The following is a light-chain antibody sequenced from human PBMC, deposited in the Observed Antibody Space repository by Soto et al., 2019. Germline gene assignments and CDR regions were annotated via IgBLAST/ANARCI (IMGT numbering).Light chain of an antibody. CDR2: WAS. J-gene: IGKJ5*01. V-gene: IGKV4-1*01. CDR3: QQYYNTPPT. CDR1: QSVLYDSDNKNY. Sequence: DIVMTQSPDSLAVSLGERATINCKSSQSVLYDSDNKNYLAWYQQKPGQPPKLLIYWASTRESGVPDRFSGSGSGTDVTLTISSLQAEDVADYYCQQYYNTPPTFGQGTRLEIK.